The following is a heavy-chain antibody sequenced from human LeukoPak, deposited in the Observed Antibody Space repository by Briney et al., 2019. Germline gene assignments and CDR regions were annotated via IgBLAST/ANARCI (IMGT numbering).Heavy chain of an antibody. CDR2: ISSGSLTT. D-gene: IGHD5-24*01. J-gene: IGHJ4*02. Sequence: GGSLRLSCAASGFTFNTYSMSWVRQASGKGLEWISYISSGSLTTYYADSVKGRFTISRDNARNSLYLQMNGLRAEDTAVYYCARGVQFIDYWGQGTLVTVSS. V-gene: IGHV3-48*01. CDR1: GFTFNTYS. CDR3: ARGVQFIDY.